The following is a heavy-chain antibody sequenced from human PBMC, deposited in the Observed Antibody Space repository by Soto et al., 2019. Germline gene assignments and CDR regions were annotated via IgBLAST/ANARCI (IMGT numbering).Heavy chain of an antibody. CDR1: GFIFSSYA. CDR3: AKVSSTMIAVIHGLGMDV. CDR2: ISYDGNKT. J-gene: IGHJ6*02. Sequence: QVRLVESGGGVVQPGRSLRLSCAASGFIFSSYAMHWVRQAPGKGLEWVAAISYDGNKTYHADSVKVRFTISRDNSKNTLYLQMNSLRSEDTAVYYCAKVSSTMIAVIHGLGMDVWGQGTTVTVSS. D-gene: IGHD3-22*01. V-gene: IGHV3-30-3*01.